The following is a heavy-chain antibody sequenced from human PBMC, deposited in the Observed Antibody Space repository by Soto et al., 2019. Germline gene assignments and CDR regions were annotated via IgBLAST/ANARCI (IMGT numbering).Heavy chain of an antibody. CDR1: GGSISSGY. CDR3: ARVSHEDTAMK. CDR2: IYYGGST. J-gene: IGHJ4*02. D-gene: IGHD5-18*01. Sequence: SENLSLTCSVSGGSISSGYWTWIRQPPGKGLEWIGYIYYGGSTNYNPSLKSRVTISVDTSKNQFSLKLSSVTAADTAVYYCARVSHEDTAMKWGQGTLVTVSS. V-gene: IGHV4-59*01.